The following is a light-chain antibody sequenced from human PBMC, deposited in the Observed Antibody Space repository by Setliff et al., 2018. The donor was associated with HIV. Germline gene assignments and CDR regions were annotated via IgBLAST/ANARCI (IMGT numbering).Light chain of an antibody. Sequence: QSVLTQPASVSGSPGQSITISCTGTSSDVGGYNYVSWYQQHPGKAPKLMICDVSSRPSGVSNRFSGSKSGNTASLTISGLQAEDEADYYCSSYTSSGTLVFGTGTKVTVL. CDR3: SSYTSSGTLV. CDR2: DVS. J-gene: IGLJ1*01. CDR1: SSDVGGYNY. V-gene: IGLV2-14*01.